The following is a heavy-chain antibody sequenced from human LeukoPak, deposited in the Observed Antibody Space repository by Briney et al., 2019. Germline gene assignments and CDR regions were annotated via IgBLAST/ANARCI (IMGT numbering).Heavy chain of an antibody. Sequence: GGSLRLSCAASGFTVSSNYMSWVRQAPGKGLEWVSVIYSGGSTYYADSVKGRFTISRDNSKNTLYLQMNSLRAEDTAVYYCARVDCSGGSCYDPGELGYWGQGTLVTVSS. CDR3: ARVDCSGGSCYDPGELGY. J-gene: IGHJ4*02. CDR2: IYSGGST. V-gene: IGHV3-66*01. D-gene: IGHD2-15*01. CDR1: GFTVSSNY.